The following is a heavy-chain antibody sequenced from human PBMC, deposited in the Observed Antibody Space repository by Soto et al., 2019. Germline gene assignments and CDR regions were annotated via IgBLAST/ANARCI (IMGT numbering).Heavy chain of an antibody. CDR1: GFTVSSYA. D-gene: IGHD3-10*01. CDR2: ISGSGGST. V-gene: IGHV3-23*01. J-gene: IGHJ4*02. Sequence: GALRLSCADSGFTVSSYAMSWVRQAPGKGLEWVSAISGSGGSTYYADSVKGRFTISRDNSKNTLYLQMNSLRAEDTAVYYCAKRCTMAVVYWGQGTLVTVSS. CDR3: AKRCTMAVVY.